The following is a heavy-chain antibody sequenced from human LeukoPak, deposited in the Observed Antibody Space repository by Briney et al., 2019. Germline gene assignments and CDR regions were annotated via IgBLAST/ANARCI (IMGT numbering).Heavy chain of an antibody. CDR1: GGSISSYY. CDR3: ARRKGVVVPAARGAFDI. V-gene: IGHV4-59*12. D-gene: IGHD2-2*01. J-gene: IGHJ3*02. Sequence: SETLSLTCTVSGGSISSYYWSWIRQPPGKGLEWIGYIYYSGSTNYNPSLKSRVTISVDTSKNQFSLKLSSVTAADTAVYYCARRKGVVVPAARGAFDIWGQGTMVTVSS. CDR2: IYYSGST.